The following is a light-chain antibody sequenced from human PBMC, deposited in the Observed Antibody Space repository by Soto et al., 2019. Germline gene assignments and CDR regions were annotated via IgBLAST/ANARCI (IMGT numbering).Light chain of an antibody. V-gene: IGKV3-20*01. CDR2: GAS. CDR1: QSVTSSY. Sequence: EIVLTQSPGTLSLSPGERATLSCRASQSVTSSYLAWYQQKPGQAPRLLIYGASSRATGIPDRFSGSGSGRDFTLTISRLESEDFAVYYCRQYCSSRIDTFGQGTKLEIK. CDR3: RQYCSSRIDT. J-gene: IGKJ2*01.